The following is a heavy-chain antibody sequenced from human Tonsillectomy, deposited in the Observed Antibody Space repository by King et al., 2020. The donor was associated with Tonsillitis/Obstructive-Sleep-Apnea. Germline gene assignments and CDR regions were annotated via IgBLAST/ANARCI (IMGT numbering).Heavy chain of an antibody. CDR1: GFTVSSSY. CDR2: FFGVGST. J-gene: IGHJ4*02. D-gene: IGHD2-15*01. V-gene: IGHV3-66*01. Sequence: VQLVESGGGLVQPGGSLRLSCTVSGFTVSSSYMSWVRQAPGKGLEWVSVFFGVGSTYYADSVQGRLSMSTDNSKNTLFLQMNSLRAEYTALYYCVKDVYCSGGTCYTPYWRQGPLVTVPS. CDR3: VKDVYCSGGTCYTPY.